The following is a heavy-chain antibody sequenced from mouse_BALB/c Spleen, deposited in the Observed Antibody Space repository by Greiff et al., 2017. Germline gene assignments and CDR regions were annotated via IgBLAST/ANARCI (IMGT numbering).Heavy chain of an antibody. CDR3: ARGSIGHYFDY. V-gene: IGHV3-6*02. J-gene: IGHJ2*01. D-gene: IGHD2-3*01. Sequence: EVKLMESGPGLVKPSQSLSLTCSVTGYSITSGYYWNWIRQFPGNKLEWMGYISYDGSNNYNPSLKNRISITRDTSKNQFFLKLNSVTTEDTATYYCARGSIGHYFDYWGQGTTLTVSS. CDR2: ISYDGSN. CDR1: GYSITSGYY.